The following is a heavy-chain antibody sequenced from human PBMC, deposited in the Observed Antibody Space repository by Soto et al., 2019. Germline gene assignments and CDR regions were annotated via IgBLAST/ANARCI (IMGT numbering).Heavy chain of an antibody. CDR3: AGGDNWNYGHYFDY. V-gene: IGHV1-69*13. D-gene: IGHD1-7*01. J-gene: IGHJ4*02. CDR2: IIPIFGTA. Sequence: EASVKVSCKASGGTFSSYAISWVRQAPGQGLEWMGGIIPIFGTANYAQKFQGRVTITADESTSTAYMELSSLRSEDTAVYYCAGGDNWNYGHYFDYWGQGTLVTVSS. CDR1: GGTFSSYA.